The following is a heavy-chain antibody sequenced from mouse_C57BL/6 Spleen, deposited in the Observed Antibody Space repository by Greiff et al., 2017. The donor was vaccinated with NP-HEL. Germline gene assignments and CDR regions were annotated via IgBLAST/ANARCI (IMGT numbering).Heavy chain of an antibody. J-gene: IGHJ1*03. D-gene: IGHD2-4*01. CDR3: ARRGDDYDGYWYFDV. V-gene: IGHV1-55*01. Sequence: QVQLQQPGAELVKPGASVKMSCKASGYTFTSYWITWVKQRPGQGLEWIGDIYPGSGRTNYNEKFKSKATLTVDTSSSTAYMQLSSLTSEDSAVYYCARRGDDYDGYWYFDVWGTGTTVTVSS. CDR1: GYTFTSYW. CDR2: IYPGSGRT.